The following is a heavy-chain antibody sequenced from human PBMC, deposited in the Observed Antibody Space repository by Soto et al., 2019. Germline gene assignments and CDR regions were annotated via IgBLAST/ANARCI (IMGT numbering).Heavy chain of an antibody. CDR1: GGSVSTAGYS. J-gene: IGHJ4*02. D-gene: IGHD3-9*01. Sequence: SETLSLTCAVSGGSVSTAGYSWSWIRQTPGKGLEWIGYIYLSGNTYYNPSFRSRVTISVDRSKNQFSLKLNSVTAADTAVYYCAGSFYDILTGYSSFDCRGQGTLVTVSS. CDR2: IYLSGNT. V-gene: IGHV4-30-2*01. CDR3: AGSFYDILTGYSSFDC.